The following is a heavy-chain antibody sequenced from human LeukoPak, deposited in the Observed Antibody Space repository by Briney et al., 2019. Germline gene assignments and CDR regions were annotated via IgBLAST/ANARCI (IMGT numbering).Heavy chain of an antibody. Sequence: RSGGSLRLSCAASGFTFSSYAMSWVRQAPGKGLEWVSGISGSGDNTYYADSVKGRFTISRDNSKNTLYLQMNSLRAEDTAVYYCARGRRYYYDSSGYYFLRPEYFQHWGQGTLVTVSS. D-gene: IGHD3-22*01. V-gene: IGHV3-23*01. J-gene: IGHJ1*01. CDR3: ARGRRYYYDSSGYYFLRPEYFQH. CDR2: ISGSGDNT. CDR1: GFTFSSYA.